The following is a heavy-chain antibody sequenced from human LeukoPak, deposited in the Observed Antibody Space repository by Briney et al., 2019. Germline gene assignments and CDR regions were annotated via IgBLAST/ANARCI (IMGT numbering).Heavy chain of an antibody. J-gene: IGHJ4*02. V-gene: IGHV1-8*01. CDR3: AREEDYYDSSGYYPFDY. CDR2: MNPNSGNT. CDR1: GYTFTSYD. Sequence: ASVKVSCKASGYTFTSYDINWVRQATGQGLEWMGWMNPNSGNTGYAQKFQGRVTMTRNTSISTAYMELSSLRSDDTAVYYCAREEDYYDSSGYYPFDYWGQGTLVTVSS. D-gene: IGHD3-22*01.